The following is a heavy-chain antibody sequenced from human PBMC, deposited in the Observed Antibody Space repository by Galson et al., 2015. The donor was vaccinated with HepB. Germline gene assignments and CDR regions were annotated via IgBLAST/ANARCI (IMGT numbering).Heavy chain of an antibody. J-gene: IGHJ6*02. CDR2: IYYSGST. CDR1: GGSISSYH. V-gene: IGHV4-59*01. CDR3: ARAGYSSSMDV. Sequence: LSLTCTVSGGSISSYHWSWIRQPPGKGLEWIGYIYYSGSTNYNPSLKSRVTISVDTSKNQFSLKLSSVTAADTAVYYCARAGYSSSMDVWGQGTTVTVSS. D-gene: IGHD5-12*01.